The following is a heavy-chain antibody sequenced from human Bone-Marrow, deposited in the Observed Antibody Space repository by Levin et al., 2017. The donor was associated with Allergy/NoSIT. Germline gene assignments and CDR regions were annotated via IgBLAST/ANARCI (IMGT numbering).Heavy chain of an antibody. D-gene: IGHD3-22*01. V-gene: IGHV4-31*03. J-gene: IGHJ4*02. Sequence: PSETLSLTCTVSGGSISSGGYHWSWVRQHPGSGLEWIGYIHYSGYTYYNPSLKSRVTISVDTSKNQFSLKLSSVTAADTAVYSCARARTLSSGYLYFFDYWGQGTLVTVSS. CDR3: ARARTLSSGYLYFFDY. CDR2: IHYSGYT. CDR1: GGSISSGGYH.